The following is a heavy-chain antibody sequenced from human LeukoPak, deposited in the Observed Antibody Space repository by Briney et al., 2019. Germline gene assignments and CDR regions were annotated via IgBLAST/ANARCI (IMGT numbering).Heavy chain of an antibody. D-gene: IGHD3-22*01. V-gene: IGHV3-20*04. CDR1: GFTFDDYG. Sequence: GGSLRLSCAASGFTFDDYGMSWVRQAPGKGLEWVSGINWNGGSTGYADSVKGRFTMSRDNAKNSLYLQMNSLRAEDTAVYYCASDYYDSSGLLDDAFDIWGQGTMVTVSS. CDR3: ASDYYDSSGLLDDAFDI. J-gene: IGHJ3*02. CDR2: INWNGGST.